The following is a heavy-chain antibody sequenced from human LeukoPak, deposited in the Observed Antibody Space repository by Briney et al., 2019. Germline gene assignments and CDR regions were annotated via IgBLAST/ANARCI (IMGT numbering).Heavy chain of an antibody. Sequence: PGASLRLSCGASRFTFRSYAMSWVRQAPGKGLEWVSSISGSGGSTYYADSVKGRFTISRDNSKNTLYLQMNSLRAEDTAVYYCAKRAVPTAATPWFDPWGQGTLVIVSS. CDR2: ISGSGGST. J-gene: IGHJ5*02. V-gene: IGHV3-23*01. CDR3: AKRAVPTAATPWFDP. D-gene: IGHD2-15*01. CDR1: RFTFRSYA.